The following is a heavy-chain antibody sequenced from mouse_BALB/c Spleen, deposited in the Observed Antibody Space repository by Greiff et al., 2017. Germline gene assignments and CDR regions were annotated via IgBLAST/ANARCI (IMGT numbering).Heavy chain of an antibody. V-gene: IGHV5-6-4*01. CDR2: ISSGGSYT. J-gene: IGHJ4*01. Sequence: EVKVEESGGGLVKPGGSLKLSCAASGFTFSSYTMSWVRQTPEKRLEWVATISSGGSYTYYPDSVKGRFTISRDNAKNTLYLQMSSLKSEVTAMYYCTRAYGYDGIVPAMDYWGQGTSVTVSS. CDR1: GFTFSSYT. CDR3: TRAYGYDGIVPAMDY. D-gene: IGHD2-2*01.